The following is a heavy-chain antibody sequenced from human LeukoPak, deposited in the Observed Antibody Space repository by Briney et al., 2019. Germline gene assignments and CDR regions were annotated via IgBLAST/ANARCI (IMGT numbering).Heavy chain of an antibody. V-gene: IGHV3-23*01. D-gene: IGHD6-19*01. J-gene: IGHJ4*02. CDR1: GFTFSSYA. CDR3: AKYRTSSAPPRNFDY. Sequence: GGSLRLSCAASGFTFSSYAMIWVRQAPGKGLEWVSVIGSDSGGIQYADSVKGRFTISRDNSKNTLYLQMNSLTADDTAVYYCAKYRTSSAPPRNFDYWGQGTLVTVSS. CDR2: IGSDSGGI.